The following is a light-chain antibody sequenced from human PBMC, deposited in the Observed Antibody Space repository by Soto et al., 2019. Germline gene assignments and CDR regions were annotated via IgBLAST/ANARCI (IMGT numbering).Light chain of an antibody. Sequence: DIQMTQSPSTLSASVGDRVTITCRASQNIDRWLAWYQQKPGKAPNLRIYGASNLESGVPSRFSGSGSGTEFTLTISSLRPDDFATYYCQQYNSYPWTFGQGTKVEIK. J-gene: IGKJ1*01. CDR1: QNIDRW. V-gene: IGKV1-5*03. CDR3: QQYNSYPWT. CDR2: GAS.